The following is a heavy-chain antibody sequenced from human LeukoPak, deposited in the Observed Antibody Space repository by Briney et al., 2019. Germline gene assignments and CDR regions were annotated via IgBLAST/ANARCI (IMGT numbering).Heavy chain of an antibody. CDR2: INPNSGGT. CDR3: ARGNGDHPIRYNWFDP. J-gene: IGHJ5*02. D-gene: IGHD4-17*01. V-gene: IGHV1-2*02. Sequence: ASVTVSCKASGYTFTDYYMHWVRQAPGQGLEWTGWINPNSGGTNYAQKFQGRVTMTRDTSISTAYMELSRLRDDDTAVYYCARGNGDHPIRYNWFDPWGLGTLVTVSS. CDR1: GYTFTDYY.